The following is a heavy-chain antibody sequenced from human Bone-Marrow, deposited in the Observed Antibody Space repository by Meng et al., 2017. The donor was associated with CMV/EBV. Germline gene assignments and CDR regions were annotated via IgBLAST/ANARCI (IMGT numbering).Heavy chain of an antibody. CDR1: DGSFSGYY. D-gene: IGHD2-2*01. CDR3: ARDRIVVVPAAIPYSSSAHYYYYGMDV. V-gene: IGHV4-34*01. J-gene: IGHJ6*02. Sequence: SETLSLTCAMYDGSFSGYYWTWIRQPPGKGLEWIGEINHGGSTNYNPSLKSRVTISVDTSKNKFSLKLSSVTAADTAVYYCARDRIVVVPAAIPYSSSAHYYYYGMDVWGQGTTVTVSS. CDR2: INHGGST.